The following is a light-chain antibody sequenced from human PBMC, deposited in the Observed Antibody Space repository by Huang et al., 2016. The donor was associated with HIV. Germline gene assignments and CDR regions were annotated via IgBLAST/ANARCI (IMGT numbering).Light chain of an antibody. CDR3: QQYNSYSWT. V-gene: IGKV1-5*03. Sequence: DIQMTQSPSTLSASVGDRVTITCRASPSISYWLAWYQQKPGKAPNLLIYKSSTLQSGVPSMSSGSGSGTEFTLTISSLQPDDFATYYCQQYNSYSWTFGQGTKVEIK. CDR1: PSISYW. CDR2: KSS. J-gene: IGKJ1*01.